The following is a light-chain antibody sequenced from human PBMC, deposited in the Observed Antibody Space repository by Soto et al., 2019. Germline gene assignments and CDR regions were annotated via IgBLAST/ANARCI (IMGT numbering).Light chain of an antibody. CDR1: SSDIGSYNH. Sequence: QSALAQPASVSGSPGQSITISCSGTSSDIGSYNHVAWYHQFPGKSPKLMIYAVSDRPSGVSDRFSGSKSGITASLTISGLQTEDEADYYCISYTDRQSYLFGTGTKVTV. CDR3: ISYTDRQSYL. CDR2: AVS. V-gene: IGLV2-14*03. J-gene: IGLJ1*01.